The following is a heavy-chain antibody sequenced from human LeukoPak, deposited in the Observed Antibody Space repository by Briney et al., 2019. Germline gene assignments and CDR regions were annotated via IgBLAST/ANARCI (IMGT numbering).Heavy chain of an antibody. D-gene: IGHD2-15*01. J-gene: IGHJ4*02. V-gene: IGHV4-34*01. Sequence: SETLSLTCAVYGGSFSGYYWSWIRQPPGKGLEWIGEINHSGSTNYNPSLKSRVTISVDTSKNQFSLKLSSVTAADTAVYYCAGEAQKYCSGGSCYGPGDCWGQGTLVTVSS. CDR2: INHSGST. CDR3: AGEAQKYCSGGSCYGPGDC. CDR1: GGSFSGYY.